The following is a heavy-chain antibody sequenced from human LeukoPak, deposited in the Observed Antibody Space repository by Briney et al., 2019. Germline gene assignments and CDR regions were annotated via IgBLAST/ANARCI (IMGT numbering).Heavy chain of an antibody. CDR3: AKNRFDGSGSYGFDP. J-gene: IGHJ5*02. CDR2: INGGTT. D-gene: IGHD3-10*01. Sequence: HPGGSLRLSCAASGMPVSSDAMSWVRQAPGKGLEWVSAINGGTTLYADSVKGRFTISRDNSKNTLYLQMNSLRAEDTAVYYCAKNRFDGSGSYGFDPWGQGTLVTVSS. V-gene: IGHV3-23*01. CDR1: GMPVSSDA.